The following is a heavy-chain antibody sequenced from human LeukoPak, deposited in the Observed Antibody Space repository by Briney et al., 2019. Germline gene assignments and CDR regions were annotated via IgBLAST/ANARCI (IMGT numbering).Heavy chain of an antibody. Sequence: PGESLKISCKGSGYSFTSYWIGWVRQMPGKGLEWMGIICPGDSDTRYSPSFQGQVTISADKSIGTAYLQWSSLKASDTAMYYCATLGDFWSGLYYFDYWGQGTLVTVSS. CDR3: ATLGDFWSGLYYFDY. CDR2: ICPGDSDT. D-gene: IGHD3-3*01. J-gene: IGHJ4*02. V-gene: IGHV5-51*01. CDR1: GYSFTSYW.